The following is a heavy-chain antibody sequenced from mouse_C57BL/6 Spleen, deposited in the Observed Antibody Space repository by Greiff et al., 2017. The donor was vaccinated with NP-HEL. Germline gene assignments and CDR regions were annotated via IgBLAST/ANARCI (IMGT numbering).Heavy chain of an antibody. J-gene: IGHJ1*03. V-gene: IGHV5-12*01. CDR2: ISNGGGST. CDR3: ARRDYAYWYFDV. CDR1: GFTFSDYY. Sequence: EVKVVESGGGLVQPGGSLKLSCAASGFTFSDYYMYWVRQTPEKRLEWVAYISNGGGSTYYPDTVKGRFTISRDNAKNTLYLQMSRLKSEDTAMYYCARRDYAYWYFDVWGTGTTVTVSS. D-gene: IGHD1-1*01.